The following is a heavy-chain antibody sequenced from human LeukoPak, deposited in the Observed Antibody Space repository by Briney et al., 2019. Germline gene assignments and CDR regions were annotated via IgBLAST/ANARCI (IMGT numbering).Heavy chain of an antibody. CDR3: ARERAADYYDSSGSDY. CDR1: GYTFTGYY. V-gene: IGHV1-2*02. Sequence: ASVKVSCKASGYTFTGYYMHWVRQAPGQGLEWMGWINPNSGGTNYAQKFQGRVTTTRDTSISTAYMELSRLRSDDTAVYYCARERAADYYDSSGSDYWGQGTLVTVSS. J-gene: IGHJ4*02. CDR2: INPNSGGT. D-gene: IGHD3-22*01.